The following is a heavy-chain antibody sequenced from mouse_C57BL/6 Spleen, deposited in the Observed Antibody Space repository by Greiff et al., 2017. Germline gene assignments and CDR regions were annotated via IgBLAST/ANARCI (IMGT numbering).Heavy chain of an antibody. CDR1: GYTFTDYE. CDR3: TRWGYGSSSPFAY. Sequence: VKVVESGAELVRPGASVTLSCKASGYTFTDYEMHWVKQTPVHGLEWIGAIDPETGGTAYNQKFKGKAILTADKSSSTAYMELRSLTSEDSAVYYCTRWGYGSSSPFAYWGQGTLVTVSA. D-gene: IGHD1-1*01. J-gene: IGHJ3*01. V-gene: IGHV1-15*01. CDR2: IDPETGGT.